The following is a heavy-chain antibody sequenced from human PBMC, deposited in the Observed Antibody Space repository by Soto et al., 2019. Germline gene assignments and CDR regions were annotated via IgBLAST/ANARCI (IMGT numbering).Heavy chain of an antibody. CDR1: GYTFTSYG. V-gene: IGHV1-18*01. CDR3: ASLRGPDILTGHNWFDP. CDR2: ISAYNGNT. D-gene: IGHD3-9*01. J-gene: IGHJ5*02. Sequence: VQLVQSGAEVKKPGASLTVSCKASGYTFTSYGISWVRQAPGQGLEWMGWISAYNGNTNYAQKLQGRVTMTTAPSTSTAYMELRSLRSDDTAVYYCASLRGPDILTGHNWFDPWGQGTLVTVSS.